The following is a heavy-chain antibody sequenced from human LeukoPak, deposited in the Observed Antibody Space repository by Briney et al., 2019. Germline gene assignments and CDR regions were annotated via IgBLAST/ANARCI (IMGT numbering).Heavy chain of an antibody. Sequence: PGRSLRLSCAASGFTFSFYGMHWVRQAPGKGLEWVAVISYDGSNKYYGDSVKGRFTISRDNSKNTLFLQMNSLRAEDTAVYYCAKGGTYYYDTSSAYDWSDYFHYWGQGTLVTVSS. CDR3: AKGGTYYYDTSSAYDWSDYFHY. D-gene: IGHD3-22*01. CDR1: GFTFSFYG. V-gene: IGHV3-30*18. CDR2: ISYDGSNK. J-gene: IGHJ4*02.